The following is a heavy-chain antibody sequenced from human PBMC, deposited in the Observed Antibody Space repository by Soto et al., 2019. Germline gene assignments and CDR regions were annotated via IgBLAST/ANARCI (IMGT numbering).Heavy chain of an antibody. J-gene: IGHJ4*02. V-gene: IGHV3-48*02. Sequence: EVQLVESGGGLVQPGGSLRLSCAASGFTFSSYSMNWVRQAPGKGLEWVSYISSGSTIYYADSVKGRFTISRDSAKNSLYLQMNSLRDEDTAVYYCARDLGYGLFDYWGQGTLVTVSS. CDR1: GFTFSSYS. CDR2: ISSGSTI. D-gene: IGHD5-18*01. CDR3: ARDLGYGLFDY.